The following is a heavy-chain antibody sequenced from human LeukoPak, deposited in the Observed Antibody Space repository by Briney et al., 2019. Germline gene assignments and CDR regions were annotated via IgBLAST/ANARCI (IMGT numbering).Heavy chain of an antibody. J-gene: IGHJ3*02. V-gene: IGHV1-69*05. CDR2: SIPIFGTA. CDR3: ARDGNHGITGTTHT. CDR1: GGTFSSSA. Sequence: GASVKVSCKASGGTFSSSAISWVRQAPGQGLEWMGGSIPIFGTANYAQKFQGRVTITTDESTSTAYMELSSLRSEDTAVYYCARDGNHGITGTTHTWGQGTMVTVSS. D-gene: IGHD1-7*01.